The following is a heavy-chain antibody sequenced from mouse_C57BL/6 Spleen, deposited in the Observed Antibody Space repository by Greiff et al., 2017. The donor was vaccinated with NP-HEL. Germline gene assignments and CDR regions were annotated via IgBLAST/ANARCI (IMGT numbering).Heavy chain of an antibody. D-gene: IGHD2-14*01. CDR2: INPSTGGT. J-gene: IGHJ1*03. V-gene: IGHV1-42*01. CDR3: AREGEEYDRDWYFDV. CDR1: GYSFTGYY. Sequence: VQLQQSGPELVKPGASVKISCKASGYSFTGYYMNWVKQSPEKSLEWIGEINPSTGGTTYNQKFKAKATLTVDKSSSTAYMQLKSLTSEDSAVYYCAREGEEYDRDWYFDVWGTGTTVTVSS.